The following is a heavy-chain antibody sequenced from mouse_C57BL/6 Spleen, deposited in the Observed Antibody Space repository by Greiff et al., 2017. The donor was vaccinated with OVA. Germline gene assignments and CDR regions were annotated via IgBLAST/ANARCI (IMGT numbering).Heavy chain of an antibody. CDR3: ARRGGYAQYYFDY. CDR2: ISGGGGNT. CDR1: GFTFSSYT. J-gene: IGHJ2*01. D-gene: IGHD2-2*01. V-gene: IGHV5-9*01. Sequence: EVKVEESGGGLVKPGGSLKLSCAASGFTFSSYTMSWVRQTPEKRLEWVATISGGGGNTYYPDSVKGRFTISRDNAKNTLYLQMSSLRSEDTALYYCARRGGYAQYYFDYWGQGTTLTVSS.